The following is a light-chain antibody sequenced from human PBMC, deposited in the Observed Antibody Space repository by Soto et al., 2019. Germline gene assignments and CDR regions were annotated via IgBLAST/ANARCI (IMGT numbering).Light chain of an antibody. V-gene: IGKV1-5*03. CDR3: QQYESYPMT. CDR1: QSINSW. CDR2: KAS. J-gene: IGKJ4*01. Sequence: DSQMTQYPSTLSASVGDRVTITCRASQSINSWLAWYQQKPGKAPKLLISKASTLQSGVPPRFSGSGSGTEFTLTISILQPDDFATYYCQQYESYPMTFGGGTKVEIK.